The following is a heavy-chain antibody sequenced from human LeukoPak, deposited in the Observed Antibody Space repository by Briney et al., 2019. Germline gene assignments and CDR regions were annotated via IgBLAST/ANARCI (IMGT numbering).Heavy chain of an antibody. CDR1: GGSISSYY. D-gene: IGHD3-10*01. J-gene: IGHJ5*02. CDR2: IYYSGST. CDR3: ANLGSVGGGWFDP. Sequence: SETLSLTRTVSGGSISSYYWSWIRQPPGKGLEWIGYIYYSGSTNYNPSLKSRVTISVDTSKNQFSLKLSSVTAADTAVYYCANLGSVGGGWFDPWGQGTLATVSS. V-gene: IGHV4-59*01.